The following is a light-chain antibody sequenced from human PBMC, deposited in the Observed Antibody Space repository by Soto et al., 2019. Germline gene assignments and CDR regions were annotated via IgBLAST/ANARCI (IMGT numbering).Light chain of an antibody. Sequence: DIQMTQSPSTLSASVGDRVTITCRASQSISTWLAWYQQKPGKAPKPLIYKASSLESGVPSRFSGSGSGTECTLTISSLQPDDFATYYCQQYNSYPWTFGQGTKVEIK. J-gene: IGKJ1*01. CDR2: KAS. CDR1: QSISTW. V-gene: IGKV1-5*03. CDR3: QQYNSYPWT.